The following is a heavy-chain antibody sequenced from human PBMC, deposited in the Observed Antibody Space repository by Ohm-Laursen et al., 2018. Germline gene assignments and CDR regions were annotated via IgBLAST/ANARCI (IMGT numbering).Heavy chain of an antibody. V-gene: IGHV3-30*18. D-gene: IGHD3-10*01. CDR2: ISYDGSSK. CDR3: AKYGGATMVIY. J-gene: IGHJ4*02. Sequence: SLRLSCSASGFTFSSYGMHWVRQAPGKGLEWVAVISYDGSSKNYADSVKGRFTISRDNSKNTLYLQMNSLRAEDTAVYYCAKYGGATMVIYWGQGTLVTVSS. CDR1: GFTFSSYG.